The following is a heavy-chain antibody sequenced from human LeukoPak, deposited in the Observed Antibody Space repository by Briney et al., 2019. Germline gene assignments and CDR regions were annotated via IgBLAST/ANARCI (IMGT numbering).Heavy chain of an antibody. Sequence: PGGSLRLSCAASGFTFSSYSMNWVRQAPGKGLEWVSSISSSSSYIYYADSVKGRFTISRDNAKNSLYLQMNSRRAEDTAVYYCASDYSSGWSEYFQHWGQGTLVTVSA. J-gene: IGHJ1*01. CDR2: ISSSSSYI. V-gene: IGHV3-21*01. CDR1: GFTFSSYS. D-gene: IGHD6-19*01. CDR3: ASDYSSGWSEYFQH.